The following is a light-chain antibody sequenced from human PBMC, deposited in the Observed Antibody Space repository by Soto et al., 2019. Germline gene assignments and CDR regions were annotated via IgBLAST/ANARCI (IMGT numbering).Light chain of an antibody. Sequence: EIVLTQSPGTLSLSPGERATLSCRASQSVSGRYLAWYQQKPGQAPRLLIEGASSRAAGIPDRFSGSEAGPYFTLTISREEPEDFAVYYCQQYESSPHNFGPGTRVEI. CDR1: QSVSGRY. CDR3: QQYESSPHN. CDR2: GAS. V-gene: IGKV3-20*01. J-gene: IGKJ3*01.